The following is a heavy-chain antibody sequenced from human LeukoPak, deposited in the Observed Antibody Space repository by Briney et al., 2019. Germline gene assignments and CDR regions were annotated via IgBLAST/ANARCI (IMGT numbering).Heavy chain of an antibody. J-gene: IGHJ6*02. CDR3: AKDGLGDYYDSDYGMDV. Sequence: GGSLRLSCVVSGFTFSNYAMSWVRQAPGQGLDWVSGISDSGVTAYYADSVRGRFTISRDNSKSTLYLQMNSLRAEDTAVYYCAKDGLGDYYDSDYGMDVWGQGTTVTVSS. V-gene: IGHV3-23*01. CDR1: GFTFSNYA. D-gene: IGHD3-10*01. CDR2: ISDSGVTA.